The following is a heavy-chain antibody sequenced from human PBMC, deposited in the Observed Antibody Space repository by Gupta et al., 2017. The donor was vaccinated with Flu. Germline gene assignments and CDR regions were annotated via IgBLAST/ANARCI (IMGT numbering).Heavy chain of an antibody. J-gene: IGHJ4*02. V-gene: IGHV3-48*02. Sequence: EVQLVACGGGLVQPEGSLRQTCVMSGFTLSDSHMNWIRQAPGKGPEWSAYVGSGGNTDYADSGRGRFTISRDNARDSLFLQMNSLRDEDTALYYCARDRNWAFILWGQGAQVTVSS. CDR2: VGSGGNT. CDR3: ARDRNWAFIL. CDR1: GFTLSDSH. D-gene: IGHD3-16*01.